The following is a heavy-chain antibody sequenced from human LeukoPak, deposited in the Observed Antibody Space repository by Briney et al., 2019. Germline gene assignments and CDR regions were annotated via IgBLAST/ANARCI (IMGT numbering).Heavy chain of an antibody. V-gene: IGHV3-7*03. J-gene: IGHJ2*01. CDR2: IKQDGSET. Sequence: GGSLRLSCAASGFTFSGCWMYWVRQTPGKGLEWVATIKQDGSETPYVDSVKGRFTISRDNDKNSVYLQMNSLRGDDSAVFYCVRGAGWFFDFWGRGTLVTVSS. CDR3: VRGAGWFFDF. CDR1: GFTFSGCW.